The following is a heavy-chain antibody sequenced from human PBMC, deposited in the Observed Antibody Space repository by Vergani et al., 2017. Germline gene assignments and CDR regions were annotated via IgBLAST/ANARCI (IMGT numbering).Heavy chain of an antibody. CDR3: AKANPRNSGYDYLYYYHAMDV. CDR2: ISGSGGST. D-gene: IGHD5-12*01. J-gene: IGHJ6*02. CDR1: GFTFNHYA. V-gene: IGHV3-23*01. Sequence: EVQLLESGGDLVQPGGSLRLSCAASGFTFNHYAMNWVRQAPGKGLEWVSGISGSGGSTYYAGSVTGRVTISRDSSKNTLDLQMNSLSAGDTAVYYCAKANPRNSGYDYLYYYHAMDVWGQGTTVTVSS.